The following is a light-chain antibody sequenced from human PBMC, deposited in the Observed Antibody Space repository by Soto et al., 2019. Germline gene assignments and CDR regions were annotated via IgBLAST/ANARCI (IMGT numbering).Light chain of an antibody. CDR3: QQYNNWSRT. Sequence: EIVMTQSPATLSVSPGERATLSCRASQSVSSNLAWYQQKPGQAPRLLIYGASIRATGIPARFSGSGSGTEFTLTISSRQSEDFAVYYCQQYNNWSRTFGQGTKVEIK. CDR2: GAS. V-gene: IGKV3D-15*01. CDR1: QSVSSN. J-gene: IGKJ1*01.